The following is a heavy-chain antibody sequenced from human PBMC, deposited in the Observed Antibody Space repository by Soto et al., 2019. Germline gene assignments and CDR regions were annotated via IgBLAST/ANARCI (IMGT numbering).Heavy chain of an antibody. CDR2: MLYSGLT. CDR1: GYSVSSSDYY. Sequence: SETLSLTCSVSGYSVSSSDYYWAWIRQPPGKGLEWIGSMLYSGLTYYNPSLKSRVTLSGDTSKNQFSVRLNSVTASDTAVYYCAPLSVSLSGPYGIHVWGQGTTVTVSS. J-gene: IGHJ6*02. CDR3: APLSVSLSGPYGIHV. D-gene: IGHD2-15*01. V-gene: IGHV4-39*01.